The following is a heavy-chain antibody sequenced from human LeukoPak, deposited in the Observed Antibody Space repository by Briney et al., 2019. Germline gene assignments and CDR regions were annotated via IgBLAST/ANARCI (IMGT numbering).Heavy chain of an antibody. CDR3: ARHVTPLGGWFDP. CDR2: IYYSGST. D-gene: IGHD7-27*01. CDR1: GGSISSSSYY. J-gene: IGHJ5*02. Sequence: SETLSLTCTVSGGSISSSSYYWGWIRQPPGKGLEWIGSIYYSGSTYYNPSLKSRVTISVDTSKNQFSLKLSSVTAADTAVYYCARHVTPLGGWFDPWGQGTLVTVSS. V-gene: IGHV4-39*01.